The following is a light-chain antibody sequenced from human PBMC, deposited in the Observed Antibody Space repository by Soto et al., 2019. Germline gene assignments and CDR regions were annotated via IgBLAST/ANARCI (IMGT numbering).Light chain of an antibody. Sequence: VLTQSPGTLSLSPGERATLSCRASQTVSSTYLAWYQQKPGQAPRLLIYGASTRATGIPARFSGSGSETEFTPTISSLQAEDSAVYFCQQYNNWPTWTFGQGTKVEIK. CDR1: QTVSSTY. J-gene: IGKJ1*01. CDR3: QQYNNWPTWT. V-gene: IGKV3-15*01. CDR2: GAS.